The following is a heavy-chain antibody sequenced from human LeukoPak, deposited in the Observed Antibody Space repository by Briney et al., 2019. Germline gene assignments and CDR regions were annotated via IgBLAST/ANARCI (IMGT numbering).Heavy chain of an antibody. D-gene: IGHD3-9*01. J-gene: IGHJ4*02. V-gene: IGHV5-10-1*01. CDR1: GYSFTSYW. CDR3: ARESYYDILTGSNFDY. Sequence: GESLRISCKGSGYSFTSYWLSWVRQMPGKGLEWMGRIDPSDSYTNYSPSFQGHVTISADKSISTAYLQWSSLKASDTAMYYCARESYYDILTGSNFDYWGQGTLVTVSS. CDR2: IDPSDSYT.